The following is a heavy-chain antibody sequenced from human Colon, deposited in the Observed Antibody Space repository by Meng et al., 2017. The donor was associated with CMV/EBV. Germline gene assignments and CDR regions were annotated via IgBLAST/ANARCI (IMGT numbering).Heavy chain of an antibody. CDR3: VRNPSLRSPPDY. Sequence: QVHLVESGGGLVKPGGSXRLSCVASGFTFSDYYMSWIRQAPGKGLEWISYISSTSSYTDYADSVKGRFTISRDNAKNSLYLEVNSLRAEDTAVYYCVRNPSLRSPPDYWGQGILVTVSS. V-gene: IGHV3-11*06. CDR2: ISSTSSYT. CDR1: GFTFSDYY. J-gene: IGHJ4*02. D-gene: IGHD5-12*01.